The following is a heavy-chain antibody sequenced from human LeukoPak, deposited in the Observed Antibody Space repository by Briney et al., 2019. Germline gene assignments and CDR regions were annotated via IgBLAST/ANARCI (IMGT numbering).Heavy chain of an antibody. J-gene: IGHJ4*02. CDR1: GNNFTTYW. V-gene: IGHV5-51*01. D-gene: IGHD3-22*01. CDR2: INPGDSDT. CDR3: TSRYDRTGYSDY. Sequence: GESLKISCKGSGNNFTTYWIAWVRQMPGKGLEWMGIINPGDSDTRYSPSFQGQVTISADKSISTAYLQWSSLKASDTAMYYCTSRYDRTGYSDYWGQGTLVTVSS.